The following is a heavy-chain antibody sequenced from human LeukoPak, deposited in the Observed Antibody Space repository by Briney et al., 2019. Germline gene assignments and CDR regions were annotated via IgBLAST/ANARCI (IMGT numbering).Heavy chain of an antibody. V-gene: IGHV3-13*01. CDR3: ARALNDYDILTGPFDY. J-gene: IGHJ4*02. D-gene: IGHD3-9*01. CDR2: IGTAGDT. CDR1: GFTFSSYD. Sequence: GGSLRLSCAASGFTFSSYDMHWVRQATGKGLEWVSAIGTAGDTYYPGSVKGRFTISRESAKNSLYLQMNSLRAGDTAVYYCARALNDYDILTGPFDYWGQGTLVTVSS.